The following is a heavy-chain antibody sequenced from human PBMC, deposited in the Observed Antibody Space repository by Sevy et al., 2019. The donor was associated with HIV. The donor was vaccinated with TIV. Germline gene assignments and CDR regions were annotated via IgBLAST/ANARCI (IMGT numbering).Heavy chain of an antibody. Sequence: GEALKISCAASGFTFSRYWMHWVRQVPGKGLVWVSRINSDDNSTSYPDSVKGRFTISRDNAKNKLYMQMNSLRAEDTAVYYCARAGYGDYAKLRCDYWGQGTLVTVSS. CDR3: ARAGYGDYAKLRCDY. D-gene: IGHD4-17*01. J-gene: IGHJ4*02. CDR1: GFTFSRYW. V-gene: IGHV3-74*01. CDR2: INSDDNST.